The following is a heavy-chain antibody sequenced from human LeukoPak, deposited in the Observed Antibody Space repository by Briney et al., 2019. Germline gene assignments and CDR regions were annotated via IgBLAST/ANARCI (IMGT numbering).Heavy chain of an antibody. Sequence: SETLSLTCTVSGGSITNGGYYWSWIRQPPGKGLEWIGYIYYSGSTNYNPSLKSRVTISVDTSKNQFSLKLSSVTAADTAVYYCARESPGGYSFNYYYYYYMDVWGKGTTVTISS. J-gene: IGHJ6*03. V-gene: IGHV4-61*08. CDR2: IYYSGST. CDR3: ARESPGGYSFNYYYYYYMDV. CDR1: GGSITNGGYY. D-gene: IGHD5-18*01.